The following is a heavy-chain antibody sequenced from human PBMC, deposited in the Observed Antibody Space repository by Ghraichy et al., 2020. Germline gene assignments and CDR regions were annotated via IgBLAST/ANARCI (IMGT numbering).Heavy chain of an antibody. V-gene: IGHV3-23*01. Sequence: GGSLRLSCAASGFTFSSYVMNWVRQAPGKGLEWVSTISANGGNTYYADSVKGRFTISRDNSKNTLYLQMNSLRAEDTAMYFCAKAWGYCSGGTCPSYNWFDPWGQGTLVTVSS. D-gene: IGHD2-15*01. J-gene: IGHJ5*02. CDR2: ISANGGNT. CDR1: GFTFSSYV. CDR3: AKAWGYCSGGTCPSYNWFDP.